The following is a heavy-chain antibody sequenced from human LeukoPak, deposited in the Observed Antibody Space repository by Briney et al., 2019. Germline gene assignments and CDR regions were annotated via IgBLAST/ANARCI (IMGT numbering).Heavy chain of an antibody. CDR2: IIPIFGTA. CDR1: GGTFSSYA. V-gene: IGHV1-69*13. J-gene: IGHJ6*03. D-gene: IGHD3-3*01. Sequence: ASVKVSCKASGGTFSSYAISWVRQAPGQGLEWMGGIIPIFGTANYAQKFQGRVTITADESTSTAYMELSSLRSEDTAVYYCASFTYDFWSGSNYYYYMDVWGKGTTVTVSS. CDR3: ASFTYDFWSGSNYYYYMDV.